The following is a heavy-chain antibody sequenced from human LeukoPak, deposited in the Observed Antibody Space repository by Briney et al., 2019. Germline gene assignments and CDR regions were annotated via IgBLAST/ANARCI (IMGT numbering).Heavy chain of an antibody. CDR1: GYSFTNFW. V-gene: IGHV5-51*01. Sequence: GESLKISCKGSGYSFTNFWIGWVRQMPGKGLEWMGVISPGDSGIRYSPSFQGQVTISVNKSISTAYLQWSSLKASDSAMYYCAAGGASAPWGQGTLVTVSS. CDR2: ISPGDSGI. J-gene: IGHJ5*02. CDR3: AAGGASAP. D-gene: IGHD3-16*01.